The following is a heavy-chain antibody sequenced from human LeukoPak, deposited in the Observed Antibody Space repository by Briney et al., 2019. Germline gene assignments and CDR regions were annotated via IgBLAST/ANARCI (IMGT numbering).Heavy chain of an antibody. CDR2: IYYSRNT. J-gene: IGHJ3*02. CDR1: GASIINHY. D-gene: IGHD1-14*01. V-gene: IGHV4-59*11. CDR3: ARYRNEALFAFDI. Sequence: SETLSLTCTVSGASIINHYWSCIRQPPGKGRGWIGYIYYSRNTDHNAALKSRGTISVDTSKNQFPLRLNSVTAADTAVYYCARYRNEALFAFDIWGQGTMVTVSS.